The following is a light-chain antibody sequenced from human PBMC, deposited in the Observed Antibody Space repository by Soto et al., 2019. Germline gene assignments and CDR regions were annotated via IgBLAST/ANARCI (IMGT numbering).Light chain of an antibody. Sequence: EIVLTQSPGTLSLSPGESATLSCRASHSVGTDLAWYQQKPGQAPRLLIYGASTRATGIPARFSGSGSGTDFTLTISSLQPEDFATYYCQQTLSFPPTFGQGTKVDIK. CDR1: HSVGTD. J-gene: IGKJ1*01. V-gene: IGKV3-11*01. CDR2: GAS. CDR3: QQTLSFPPT.